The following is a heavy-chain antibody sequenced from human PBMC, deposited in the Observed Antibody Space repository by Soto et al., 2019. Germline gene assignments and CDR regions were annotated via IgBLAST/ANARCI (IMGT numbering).Heavy chain of an antibody. J-gene: IGHJ4*02. Sequence: EVHLVESGGGLVQTGGSLRLSCAIFESTVSRDWMNWVRQAPGKGLEWVAHINKDGSEKYYVDSVKGRFTISRDNAKKSLYLQMNSVRPADTARYSCSGGVGDAFWGQGTLVTVSS. D-gene: IGHD1-26*01. CDR1: ESTVSRDW. V-gene: IGHV3-7*04. CDR3: SGGVGDAF. CDR2: INKDGSEK.